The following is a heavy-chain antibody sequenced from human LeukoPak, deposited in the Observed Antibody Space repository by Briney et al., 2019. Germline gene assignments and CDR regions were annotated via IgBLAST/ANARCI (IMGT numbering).Heavy chain of an antibody. CDR3: ARSYCSSTSCRYWYYFDY. Sequence: ASVKVSCKASGYTFTSYGISWVRQAPGQGLEWMGWISAYNGNTNYAQKLQGRVTMTTDTPTSTAYMELRSLRSDDTAVYYCARSYCSSTSCRYWYYFDYWGQGTLVTVSS. CDR2: ISAYNGNT. J-gene: IGHJ4*02. D-gene: IGHD2-2*01. CDR1: GYTFTSYG. V-gene: IGHV1-18*01.